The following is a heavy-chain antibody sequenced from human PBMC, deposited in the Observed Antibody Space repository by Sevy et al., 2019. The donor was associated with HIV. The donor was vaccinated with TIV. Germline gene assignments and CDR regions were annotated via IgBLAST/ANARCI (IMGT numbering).Heavy chain of an antibody. J-gene: IGHJ4*02. V-gene: IGHV3-23*01. Sequence: GESLKISCAASGFTFSKYSMSWVRQPPGKGLEWVSTLSFGCGEINYADSVKGRLTISRDNSKSSVYLQMNNLRPEDTAMYYCAREGCTKPHDYWGQGTLVTVSS. CDR2: LSFGCGEI. D-gene: IGHD2-8*01. CDR1: GFTFSKYS. CDR3: AREGCTKPHDY.